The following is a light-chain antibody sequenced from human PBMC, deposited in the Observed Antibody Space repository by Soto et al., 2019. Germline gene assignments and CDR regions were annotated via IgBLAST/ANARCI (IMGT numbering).Light chain of an antibody. Sequence: AIQMTQSPSLLSASTGDRVTISCRMSQGISSYLAWYQQKPGKAPKLLIYDASSLESGVPSRFSGSGSGTEFTLTISSLQPDDFATYYCQQYNSYSWTFGQGTRWIS. CDR2: DAS. V-gene: IGKV1D-8*02. J-gene: IGKJ1*01. CDR3: QQYNSYSWT. CDR1: QGISSY.